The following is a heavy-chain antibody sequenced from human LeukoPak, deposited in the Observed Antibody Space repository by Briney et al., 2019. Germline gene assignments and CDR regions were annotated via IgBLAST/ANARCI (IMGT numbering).Heavy chain of an antibody. J-gene: IGHJ4*02. D-gene: IGHD5-18*01. CDR2: IEQDGSEK. V-gene: IGHV3-7*01. CDR1: GFIFSSYW. CDR3: ARVPRPPRPSGYSYGEVFDY. Sequence: GGSLRLSCAASGFIFSSYWMTWVRQAPGKGLEWVATIEQDGSEKYYVDSLKGRFTISRDNAKNSLYLQMNSLRAEDTAVYYCARVPRPPRPSGYSYGEVFDYWGQGTLVTVSS.